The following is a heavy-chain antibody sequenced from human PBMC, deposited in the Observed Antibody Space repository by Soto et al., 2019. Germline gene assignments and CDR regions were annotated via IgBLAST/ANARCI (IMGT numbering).Heavy chain of an antibody. Sequence: EVQLVESGGRLVQPGGSLRLSCAASGFTFNTYSMNWVRQAPGKGLEWIAYISRDSRTVYYEDSVRGRFTISRDNDKESLLLEMNSLRDEDAAFYYGARAARPYVHYYGLDVCGQGTTVLVTS. V-gene: IGHV3-48*02. D-gene: IGHD3-16*01. CDR1: GFTFNTYS. CDR2: ISRDSRTV. J-gene: IGHJ6*02. CDR3: ARAARPYVHYYGLDV.